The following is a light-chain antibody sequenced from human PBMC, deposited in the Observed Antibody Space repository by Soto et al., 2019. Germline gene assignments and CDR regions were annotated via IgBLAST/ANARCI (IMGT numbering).Light chain of an antibody. V-gene: IGKV3-15*01. CDR1: QSVDRY. CDR3: QQYKNWPWT. Sequence: EIVMTQSPATLSVSPGERATLSCRASQSVDRYLAWYQQKPGQAPRLLIYGASTGATGIPARFSGSGSGTEFTLTISSLQSEDFAVYYCQQYKNWPWTFGRGTKVEIK. CDR2: GAS. J-gene: IGKJ1*01.